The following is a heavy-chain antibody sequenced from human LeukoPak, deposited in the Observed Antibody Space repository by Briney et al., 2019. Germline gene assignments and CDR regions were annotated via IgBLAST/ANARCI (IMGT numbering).Heavy chain of an antibody. D-gene: IGHD2-2*02. CDR1: GYTFTSYA. CDR2: INAANGNT. J-gene: IGHJ6*02. V-gene: IGHV1-3*01. CDR3: ARAVYCSSISCYRFDYYGMDV. Sequence: GASVKVSCKASGYTFTSYAMHWVRQAPGKRLEGMGWINAANGNTKYSQKFQGRVTITKDTSASTAYMELSSLRSEDTAVYYCARAVYCSSISCYRFDYYGMDVWGQGTTVTVSS.